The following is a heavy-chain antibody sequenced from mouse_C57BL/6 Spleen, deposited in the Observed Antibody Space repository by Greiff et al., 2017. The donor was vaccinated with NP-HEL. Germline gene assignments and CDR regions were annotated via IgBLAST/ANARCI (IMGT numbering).Heavy chain of an antibody. CDR1: GYTFTSYG. J-gene: IGHJ1*03. CDR2: IYPRSGNT. CDR3: ARVYYGNHWYFDV. D-gene: IGHD2-1*01. Sequence: VQLQQSGAELARPGASVKLSCKASGYTFTSYGISWVKQRTGQGLEWIGEIYPRSGNTYYNEKFKGKATLTADKSSSTAYMELRSLTSEDSAVYFCARVYYGNHWYFDVWGTGTTVTVSS. V-gene: IGHV1-81*01.